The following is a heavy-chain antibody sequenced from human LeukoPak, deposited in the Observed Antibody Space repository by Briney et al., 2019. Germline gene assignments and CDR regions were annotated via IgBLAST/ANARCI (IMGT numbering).Heavy chain of an antibody. Sequence: GGSLRLSCAASGFTFSSYEMNWVRQGPGKGLERVSYISSSGSTIYYADSVKGRFTISRDNAKNSLYLQMNRVRAEATAVYYCANSSELTGDFWGQGTLVTVSS. D-gene: IGHD7-27*01. J-gene: IGHJ4*02. CDR1: GFTFSSYE. CDR3: ANSSELTGDF. CDR2: ISSSGSTI. V-gene: IGHV3-48*03.